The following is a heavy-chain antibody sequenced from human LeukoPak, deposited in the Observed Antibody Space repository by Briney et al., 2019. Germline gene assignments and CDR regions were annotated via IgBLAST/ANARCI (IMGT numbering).Heavy chain of an antibody. CDR3: ARHVAGQLVLLYFGESFDC. J-gene: IGHJ4*02. CDR2: IYYSGST. Sequence: SETLSLTCTVSGGSISSSIYYWAWIRQPPGKGLEWIGSIYYSGSTYQNPSLKSRVSISVDTSKNQLSLTLSSVTAADTAVYYCARHVAGQLVLLYFGESFDCWGQGTLVTVSS. V-gene: IGHV4-39*01. D-gene: IGHD3-10*01. CDR1: GGSISSSIYY.